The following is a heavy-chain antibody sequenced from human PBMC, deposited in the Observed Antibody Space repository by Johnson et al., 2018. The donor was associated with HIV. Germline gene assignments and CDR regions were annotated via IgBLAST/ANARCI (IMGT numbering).Heavy chain of an antibody. J-gene: IGHJ3*02. CDR3: ARAPPYYGGYSVSDAFDI. CDR1: GFAVSSNY. D-gene: IGHD3-22*01. V-gene: IGHV3-66*02. Sequence: VQLVESGGGLVRPGGSLRLSCAASGFAVSSNYMNLVRQTPGKGLEWVSILYSAGSAYYADSVKGRFTISRDNSKNTLYLQMNSLRPEDTAVYYCARAPPYYGGYSVSDAFDIWGQGTMVTVSS. CDR2: LYSAGSA.